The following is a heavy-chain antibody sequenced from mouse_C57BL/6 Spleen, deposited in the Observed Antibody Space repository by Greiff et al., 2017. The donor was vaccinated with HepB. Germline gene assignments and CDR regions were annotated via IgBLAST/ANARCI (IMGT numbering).Heavy chain of an antibody. CDR1: GYSFTSYY. V-gene: IGHV1-66*01. Sequence: VQLQQSGPELVKPGASVKISCKASGYSFTSYYIHWVKQRPGQGLEWIGWIYPGSGNTKYNEKFKGKATLTADTSSSTAYMQLSSLTSEDSAVYYCAIDDGYYVYYFYYWGQGTTLTVSS. CDR3: AIDDGYYVYYFYY. J-gene: IGHJ2*01. CDR2: IYPGSGNT. D-gene: IGHD2-3*01.